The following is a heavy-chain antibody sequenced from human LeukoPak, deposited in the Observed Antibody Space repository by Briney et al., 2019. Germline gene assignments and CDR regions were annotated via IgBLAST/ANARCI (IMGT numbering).Heavy chain of an antibody. CDR1: GFTFSSYA. J-gene: IGHJ5*02. CDR3: ARLWGGNGYSGGSLDL. CDR2: ISYDGSNK. Sequence: GGSLRLSCAASGFTFSSYAMHWVRQAPGKGLEWVAVISYDGSNKYYADSVKGRFTISRDNSKNMVFLQMDRLRAEDTAVYYCARLWGGNGYSGGSLDLWGRGTLVTVSS. D-gene: IGHD3-16*01. V-gene: IGHV3-30-3*01.